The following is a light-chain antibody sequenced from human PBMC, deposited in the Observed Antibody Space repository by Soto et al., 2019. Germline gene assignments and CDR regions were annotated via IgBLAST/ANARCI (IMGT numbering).Light chain of an antibody. CDR3: QQYNTYLT. J-gene: IGKJ1*01. V-gene: IGKV1-5*03. Sequence: DIQMTQYPSTLSGSVGDRFTITCRASQTISSWLAWYQQKPGKAPKLLIYKASTLKSGVPSRFSGSGSGTEFTLTISSLQPDDFATYYCQQYNTYLTFGQGTNVDIK. CDR2: KAS. CDR1: QTISSW.